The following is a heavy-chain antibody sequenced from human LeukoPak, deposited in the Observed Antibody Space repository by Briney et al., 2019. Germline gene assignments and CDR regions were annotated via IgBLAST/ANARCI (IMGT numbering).Heavy chain of an antibody. CDR1: GFTFSSYA. CDR2: ISGSGGST. D-gene: IGHD5-18*01. Sequence: GGSLRLSCAASGFTFSSYAMSWVRQAPGKGLEWVSAISGSGGSTYYADSVKGRFTISRDNSKNTLYLQMNSLRAEDTAVYYCAKVLLRGCSYGNGPFDYWGQGTLVTVSS. CDR3: AKVLLRGCSYGNGPFDY. J-gene: IGHJ4*02. V-gene: IGHV3-23*01.